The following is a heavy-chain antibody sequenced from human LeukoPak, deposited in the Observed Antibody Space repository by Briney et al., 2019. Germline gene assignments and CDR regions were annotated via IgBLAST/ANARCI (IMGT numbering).Heavy chain of an antibody. CDR1: GDSVSSNRAA. J-gene: IGHJ4*02. Sequence: SQTLSLTCAISGDSVSSNRAAWNWIRQSPSRGLGWLGRTYYRSKWHHEYAVSVRSRININPDTSKNQFSLQLNSVTPEDTAVYYCTRTGASGDSWGQGTLVTVSS. D-gene: IGHD2-21*02. CDR2: TYYRSKWHH. CDR3: TRTGASGDS. V-gene: IGHV6-1*01.